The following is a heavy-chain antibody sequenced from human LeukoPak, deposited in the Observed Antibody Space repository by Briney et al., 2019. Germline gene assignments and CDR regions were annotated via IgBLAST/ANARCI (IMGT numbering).Heavy chain of an antibody. J-gene: IGHJ4*02. D-gene: IGHD3-10*01. CDR1: GGSVSSGGYY. V-gene: IGHV4-31*03. CDR3: VRGSNFGDFDY. Sequence: SETRSLTCTVSGGSVSSGGYYWTWIRQHPRKGLEWIGYIYYSGSIYYNPSLKSRVTISVDTSENQFSLNLSSVTAADTAVYYCVRGSNFGDFDYWGQGTLVTVSS. CDR2: IYYSGSI.